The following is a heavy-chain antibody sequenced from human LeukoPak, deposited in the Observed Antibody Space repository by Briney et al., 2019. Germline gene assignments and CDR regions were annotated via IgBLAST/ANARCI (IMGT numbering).Heavy chain of an antibody. CDR2: IYYSGST. J-gene: IGHJ3*02. CDR1: GGSISNYY. CDR3: ARVRSYAFDI. Sequence: PSETLSLTCTVSGGSISNYYWSWIRQPPGKGLEWIGYIYYSGSTNYNPSLKSRVTISVDTSKNQFSLRLSSVTAADTAVYYCARVRSYAFDIWGQGTMVTVSS. V-gene: IGHV4-59*01.